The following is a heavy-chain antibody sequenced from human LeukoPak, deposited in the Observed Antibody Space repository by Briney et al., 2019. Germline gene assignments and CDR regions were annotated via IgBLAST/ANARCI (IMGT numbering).Heavy chain of an antibody. CDR3: AGEMDSPGYCSSTSCSPADY. V-gene: IGHV3-20*04. J-gene: IGHJ4*02. D-gene: IGHD2-2*01. Sequence: GGSLRLSCAASGFTFDDYGMSWVRQAPGKGLEWVSGINWNGGSTGYADSVKGRFTISRDNAKNSLYLQMNSLRAEDTALYYCAGEMDSPGYCSSTSCSPADYWGQGTLVTVSS. CDR2: INWNGGST. CDR1: GFTFDDYG.